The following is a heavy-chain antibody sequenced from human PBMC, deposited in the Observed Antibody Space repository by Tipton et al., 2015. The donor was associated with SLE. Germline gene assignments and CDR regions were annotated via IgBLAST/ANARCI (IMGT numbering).Heavy chain of an antibody. CDR3: ARGGVAATPDY. CDR2: IYHSGST. J-gene: IGHJ4*02. V-gene: IGHV4-38-2*01. CDR1: GYSVSSGYY. D-gene: IGHD2-15*01. Sequence: TLSLTCAVSGYSVSSGYYWGWIRQPPGKGLEWIGSIYHSGSTYYNPSLKSRVTISVDTSKNQFSLKLSSVTAADTAVYYCARGGVAATPDYWGQGTLVTVSS.